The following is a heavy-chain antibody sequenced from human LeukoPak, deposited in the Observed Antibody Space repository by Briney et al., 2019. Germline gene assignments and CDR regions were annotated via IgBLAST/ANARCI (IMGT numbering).Heavy chain of an antibody. CDR3: ARENGIVVAGFDY. J-gene: IGHJ4*02. CDR1: GFTFSSYS. D-gene: IGHD6-19*01. CDR2: ISSSSTM. V-gene: IGHV3-48*02. Sequence: PGGSMRLSCAASGFTFSSYSMNWVRQAPGKGLEWVSSISSSSTMYHADSVRGRFTISRDNARKSLYLQMNSLRDEDTAVYYCARENGIVVAGFDYWGQGTQVTVSS.